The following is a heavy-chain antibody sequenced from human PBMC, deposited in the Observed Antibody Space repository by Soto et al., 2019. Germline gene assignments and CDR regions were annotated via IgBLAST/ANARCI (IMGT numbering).Heavy chain of an antibody. V-gene: IGHV4-38-2*01. J-gene: IGHJ4*02. CDR2: IYHSGST. Sequence: PSETLSLTCALSGYSISSGYYWGWIRQPPGKGLEWIGSIYHSGSTYYNPSLKSRVTISVDTSKNQFSLKLSSVTAADTAVYYCATYYLVRAWGYFDYWGQGTLVTVSS. CDR3: ATYYLVRAWGYFDY. D-gene: IGHD2-2*01. CDR1: GYSISSGYY.